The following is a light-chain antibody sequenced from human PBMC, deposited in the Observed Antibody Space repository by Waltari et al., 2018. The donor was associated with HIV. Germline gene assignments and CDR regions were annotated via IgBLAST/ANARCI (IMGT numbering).Light chain of an antibody. CDR2: GAS. J-gene: IGKJ4*01. CDR1: QTIDTF. Sequence: DIQMTQSPSSLSASVGDRVHITCRASQTIDTFLNWYQQTPRKAPNLLIHGASRPQGGVPSIFSGSGSGTHFTLTISNLQPEDFAVYYCQQSYSSPLTFGGGTKVEVK. V-gene: IGKV1-39*01. CDR3: QQSYSSPLT.